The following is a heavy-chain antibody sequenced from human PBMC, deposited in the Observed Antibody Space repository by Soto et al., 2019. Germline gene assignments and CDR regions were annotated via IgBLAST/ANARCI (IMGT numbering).Heavy chain of an antibody. CDR1: GYTFTGYY. D-gene: IGHD2-15*01. CDR3: ARVICGGGSGYSDARMDV. J-gene: IGHJ6*02. CDR2: INPNSGGT. V-gene: IGHV1-2*04. Sequence: GASVKVSCKPSGYTFTGYYIHWVRQAPGQGLEWMGWINPNSGGTRYAQKFQGSVTMTRNTSHSTAHMELSRLISDDTARDYWARVICGGGSGYSDARMDVWGQGTTVTVSS.